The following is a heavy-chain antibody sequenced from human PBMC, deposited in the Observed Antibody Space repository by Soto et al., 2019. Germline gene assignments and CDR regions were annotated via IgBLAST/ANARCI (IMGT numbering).Heavy chain of an antibody. CDR2: IYSGGST. V-gene: IGHV3-53*04. J-gene: IGHJ6*03. Sequence: GGSLRLSCAASGFTVSSNYMSWVRQAPGKGLEWVSVIYSGGSTYYADSVKGRFTISRHNSKNTLYLQMNSLRAEDTAVYYCARTPAFGPPGNNYYYYYMDVWGKGTTVTVSS. CDR1: GFTVSSNY. D-gene: IGHD3-10*01. CDR3: ARTPAFGPPGNNYYYYYMDV.